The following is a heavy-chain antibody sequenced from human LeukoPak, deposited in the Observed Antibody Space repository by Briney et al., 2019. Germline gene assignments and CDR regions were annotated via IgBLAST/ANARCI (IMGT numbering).Heavy chain of an antibody. V-gene: IGHV4-30-4*01. CDR1: GGSISSGDYY. D-gene: IGHD5-12*01. CDR3: ARERNSGCHGSAFDI. CDR2: IYYSGST. J-gene: IGHJ3*02. Sequence: PSETLSLTCTVSGGSISSGDYYWSWIRQPPGKGLEWIGYIYYSGSTYYNPSLKSRVTISVDTSKNQFSLKLSSVTAADTAVYYCARERNSGCHGSAFDIWGQGTMVTVSS.